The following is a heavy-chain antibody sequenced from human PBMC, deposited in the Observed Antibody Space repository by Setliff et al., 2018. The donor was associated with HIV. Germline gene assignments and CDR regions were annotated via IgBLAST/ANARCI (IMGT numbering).Heavy chain of an antibody. D-gene: IGHD3-3*01. Sequence: PSETLSLTCTVSGGSMSSSGPGYYWGWVRQTPGGGLEWIGSVYYRGRTYYNPSLKSRVTISVDTSKNQLSLRLTSMAAADTAMYYCARSRPDTIFGVVTFDCWGQGALVTVSS. CDR3: ARSRPDTIFGVVTFDC. CDR1: GGSMSSSGPGYY. J-gene: IGHJ4*02. V-gene: IGHV4-39*01. CDR2: VYYRGRT.